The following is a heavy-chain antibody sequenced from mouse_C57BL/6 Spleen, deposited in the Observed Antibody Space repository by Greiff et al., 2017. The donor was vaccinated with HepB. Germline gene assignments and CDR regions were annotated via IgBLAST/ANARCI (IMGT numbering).Heavy chain of an antibody. CDR1: GFTFSDYY. Sequence: DVQLQESEGGLVQPGSSMKLSCTASGFTFSDYYMAWVRQVPEKGLEWVANINYDGSSTYYLDSLKSRFIISRDNAKNILYLQMSSLKSEDTATYYCARERSYYYGSSYDYYAMDYWGQGTSVTVSS. CDR3: ARERSYYYGSSYDYYAMDY. CDR2: INYDGSST. D-gene: IGHD1-1*01. J-gene: IGHJ4*01. V-gene: IGHV5-16*01.